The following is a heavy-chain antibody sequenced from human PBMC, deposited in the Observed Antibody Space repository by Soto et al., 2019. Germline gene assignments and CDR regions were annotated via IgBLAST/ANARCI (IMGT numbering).Heavy chain of an antibody. CDR2: ISAYNGNT. CDR1: CYTIYSNG. J-gene: IGHJ6*02. CDR3: AGTMVRGVIMLSSHYYYGMDV. Sequence: APAKGSSKASCYTIYSNGISWVRQAPGPGLEWEGWISAYNGNTNYAQKLQGRVTMTTDTSTSTAYMELRSLRSDDTAVYYCAGTMVRGVIMLSSHYYYGMDVWGQGTTVTVSS. D-gene: IGHD3-10*01. V-gene: IGHV1-18*01.